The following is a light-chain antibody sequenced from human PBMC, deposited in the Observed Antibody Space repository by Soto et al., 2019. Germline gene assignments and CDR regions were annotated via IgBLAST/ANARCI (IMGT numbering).Light chain of an antibody. V-gene: IGKV3-20*01. Sequence: EIVLTQSPGTLSLSPGERATLSCRASQSVSNSYLAWYQQKPGQAPRLLIYGASSRATGIPDRFSGSGSGTDFTLTISRLEPEDFAVDYCQHYGGSSRTFGQGTKVEIK. CDR3: QHYGGSSRT. CDR2: GAS. CDR1: QSVSNSY. J-gene: IGKJ1*01.